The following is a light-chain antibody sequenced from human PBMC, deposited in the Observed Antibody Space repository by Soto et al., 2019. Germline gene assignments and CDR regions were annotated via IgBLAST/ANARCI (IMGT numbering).Light chain of an antibody. J-gene: IGKJ1*01. Sequence: DIVMTQSPDSLAVSLGERATINCKSSQSVLYSSNNKNYLAWYQQKPGQPPQLLIYWASTRESGVPDRFSGSGSRTDFTLTISSLQGEGWAVYYCQQYYSTPLTFGQGTKVEIK. CDR1: QSVLYSSNNKNY. CDR3: QQYYSTPLT. V-gene: IGKV4-1*01. CDR2: WAS.